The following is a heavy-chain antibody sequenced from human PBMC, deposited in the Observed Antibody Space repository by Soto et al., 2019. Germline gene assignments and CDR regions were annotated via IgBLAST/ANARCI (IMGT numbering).Heavy chain of an antibody. D-gene: IGHD3-22*01. CDR1: GYTFTGYY. J-gene: IGHJ4*02. CDR2: INPNSGGT. V-gene: IGHV1-2*02. CDR3: AREGLHLNYYDTSGYYSDFDY. Sequence: ASVKVSCKASGYTFTGYYMHWVRQAPGQGLEWMGWINPNSGGTNYAQKFQGRVTMTRDTSISTAYMELSRLRSDDTAVYYCAREGLHLNYYDTSGYYSDFDYWGQGTLVTVSS.